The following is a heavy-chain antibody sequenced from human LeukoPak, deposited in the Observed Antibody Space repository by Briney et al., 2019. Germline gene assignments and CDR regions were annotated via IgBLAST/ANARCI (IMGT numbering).Heavy chain of an antibody. CDR2: ISSSGGTM. Sequence: GGSLRLSCAASGFTFSDYYMSWIRQAPGKGLEWVSYISSSGGTMYYADSVKGRFTISRDNAKNSLYLQMNSLRAEDTALYYCAREGVWGSYRRGPFDYWGQGTLVTVSS. CDR1: GFTFSDYY. J-gene: IGHJ4*02. V-gene: IGHV3-11*01. D-gene: IGHD3-16*02. CDR3: AREGVWGSYRRGPFDY.